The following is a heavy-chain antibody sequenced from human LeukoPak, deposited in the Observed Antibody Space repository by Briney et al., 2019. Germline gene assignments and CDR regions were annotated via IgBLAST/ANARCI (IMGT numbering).Heavy chain of an antibody. CDR3: ARGYDFWSDYWSNWFDP. CDR2: IKQDGSEK. V-gene: IGHV3-7*04. CDR1: GYTFSSYW. D-gene: IGHD3-3*01. J-gene: IGHJ5*02. Sequence: PGGSLRLSCAASGYTFSSYWMSWVRQAPGKGLEWVANIKQDGSEKYYVDSVKGRFTISRDNAKNSLYLQMNSLRAEDTAVYYCARGYDFWSDYWSNWFDPWGQGTLVTVSS.